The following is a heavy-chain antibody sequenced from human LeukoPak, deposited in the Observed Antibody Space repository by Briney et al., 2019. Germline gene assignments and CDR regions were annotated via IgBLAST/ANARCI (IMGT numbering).Heavy chain of an antibody. D-gene: IGHD4/OR15-4a*01. CDR3: ARSLTNPEDY. CDR2: IYTSGST. J-gene: IGHJ4*02. Sequence: PSQTLSLTCTVSGDSVSSGSYYWSWIRQPAGKGLEWIGRIYTSGSTSYNPSLKSRVTISVDTSKNQFSLKLSSVTAADTAVYYCARSLTNPEDYWGQGTLVTVSS. V-gene: IGHV4-61*02. CDR1: GDSVSSGSYY.